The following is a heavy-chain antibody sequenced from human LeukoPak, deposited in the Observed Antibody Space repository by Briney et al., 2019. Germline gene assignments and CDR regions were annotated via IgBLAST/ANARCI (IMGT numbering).Heavy chain of an antibody. CDR3: AKGGSGWYPVYYFDY. V-gene: IGHV3-43D*03. CDR1: GFTFDDYA. J-gene: IGHJ4*02. D-gene: IGHD6-19*01. Sequence: GGSLRLSYAASGFTFDDYAMHWVRQAPGKGLEWVSLISWDGGSTYYADSVKGRFTISRDNSKNSLYLQMNSLRAEDTALYYCAKGGSGWYPVYYFDYWGQGTLVTVSS. CDR2: ISWDGGST.